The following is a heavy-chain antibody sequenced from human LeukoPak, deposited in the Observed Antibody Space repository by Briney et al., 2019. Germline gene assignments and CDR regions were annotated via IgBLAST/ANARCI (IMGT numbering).Heavy chain of an antibody. V-gene: IGHV3-48*01. D-gene: IGHD2-21*02. CDR3: ARGLVVVTAEFDH. J-gene: IGHJ4*02. Sequence: GGSLRLSCAASGFTFSSNSMNWVRQAPGKGLEWVSYISSSSSTIYYADSVKGRFTISRDNAKNSLFLQMNSLRAEDTAVYYCARGLVVVTAEFDHWGQGTLVTVSS. CDR1: GFTFSSNS. CDR2: ISSSSSTI.